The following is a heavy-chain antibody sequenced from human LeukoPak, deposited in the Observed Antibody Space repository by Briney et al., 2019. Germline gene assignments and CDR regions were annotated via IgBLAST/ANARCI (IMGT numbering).Heavy chain of an antibody. J-gene: IGHJ4*02. V-gene: IGHV3-23*01. CDR1: GFTFSSYW. D-gene: IGHD6-19*01. Sequence: GGSLRLSCAASGFTFSSYWMSWVRQAPGKGLEWVSAISGSGGSTYYADSVKGRFTISRDNSKNTLYLQMNSLRAEDTAVYYCAKDFHLQWLPYFDYWGQGTLVTVSS. CDR2: ISGSGGST. CDR3: AKDFHLQWLPYFDY.